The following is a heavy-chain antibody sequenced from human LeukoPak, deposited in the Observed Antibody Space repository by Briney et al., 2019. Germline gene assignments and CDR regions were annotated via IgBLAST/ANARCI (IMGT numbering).Heavy chain of an antibody. CDR2: MNPNSGNT. CDR1: GYTFTSYD. D-gene: IGHD3-9*01. CDR3: ARVGVLQYFDLLKNYYYYMDV. Sequence: ASVKVSCKASGYTFTSYDINWVRQATGQGLEWMGWMNPNSGNTSYAQKFQGRVTMTRNTSISTAYMELSSLRSEDTAVYYCARVGVLQYFDLLKNYYYYMDVWGKGTTVTVSS. J-gene: IGHJ6*03. V-gene: IGHV1-8*01.